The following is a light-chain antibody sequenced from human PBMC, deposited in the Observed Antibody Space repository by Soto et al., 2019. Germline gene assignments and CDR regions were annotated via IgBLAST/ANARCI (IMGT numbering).Light chain of an antibody. CDR1: QSISSW. CDR2: DAS. J-gene: IGKJ1*01. V-gene: IGKV1-5*01. Sequence: DIQMTQSPSTLSASVGDRVTITCRASQSISSWLAWYQQKPVKAPRLLIYDASSLESGVPSRFSGRASGKEFTLTIGRLQADDVANYYCQQYNSYSTFGQGTKVDIK. CDR3: QQYNSYST.